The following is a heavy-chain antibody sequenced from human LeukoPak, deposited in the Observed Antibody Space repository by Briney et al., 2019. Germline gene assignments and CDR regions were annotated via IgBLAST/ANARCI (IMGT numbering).Heavy chain of an antibody. D-gene: IGHD2-15*01. CDR2: ISSDGVYT. Sequence: WGSLSLSCLASGFTFNLYSMHWVCQAPGKGLEFVSVISSDGVYTYYAYSVKGRFTISRDNSKNTVYLQMSSLGADDTAVYYCAKVLDYCDGGTCYNSGMDSWGQGTLVTVSS. CDR1: GFTFNLYS. CDR3: AKVLDYCDGGTCYNSGMDS. J-gene: IGHJ5*02. V-gene: IGHV3-64D*08.